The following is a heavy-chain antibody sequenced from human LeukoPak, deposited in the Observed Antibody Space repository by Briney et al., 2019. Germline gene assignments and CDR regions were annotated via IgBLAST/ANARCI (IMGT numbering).Heavy chain of an antibody. CDR3: ARHSGSHSYGSYYYYGMDV. J-gene: IGHJ6*01. CDR1: GGSISSYY. Sequence: PSETLSLTCTVSGGSISSYYWSWIRQPPGKGLEWIGYIYYSGSTNYNPSLKSRVTISVDTSKNQFSLKLSSVTAADTAVYYCARHSGSHSYGSYYYYGMDVWGQGTTVTVSS. CDR2: IYYSGST. V-gene: IGHV4-59*08. D-gene: IGHD1-26*01.